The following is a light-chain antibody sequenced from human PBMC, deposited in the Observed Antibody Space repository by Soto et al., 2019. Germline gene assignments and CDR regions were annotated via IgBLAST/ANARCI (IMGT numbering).Light chain of an antibody. CDR1: QSLLLSSGNNY. V-gene: IGKV2-28*01. CDR3: AQALQTVT. Sequence: DIVLTQSPLSLPVTPGESASISCKASQSLLLSSGNNYLDWYLQKPGQSPQLLIYLGSTRASGVPDRFSGSGAGTDFTLKSSTVEAEDVGVYYCAQALQTVTVGGGTKVDIK. CDR2: LGS. J-gene: IGKJ4*01.